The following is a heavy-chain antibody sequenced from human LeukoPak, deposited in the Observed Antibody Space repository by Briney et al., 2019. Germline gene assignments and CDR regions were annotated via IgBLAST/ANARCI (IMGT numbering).Heavy chain of an antibody. CDR3: ARDSFSGSYYFDY. D-gene: IGHD1-26*01. Sequence: GGSLRLSCAASGFTFDDYGMSWVRQAPGKGLEWVSGINWNGGSTGYADSVKGRFTISRDNAKNSLYLQMNSLRAQDTALYCCARDSFSGSYYFDYWGQGTLVTVSS. CDR1: GFTFDDYG. V-gene: IGHV3-20*04. J-gene: IGHJ4*02. CDR2: INWNGGST.